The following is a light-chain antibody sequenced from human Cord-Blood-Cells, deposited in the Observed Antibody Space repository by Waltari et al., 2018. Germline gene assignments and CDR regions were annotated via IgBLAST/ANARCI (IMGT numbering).Light chain of an antibody. CDR1: SRDAGGSNY. J-gene: IGLJ2*01. Sequence: QSALTQPASVSGSPGKSITIPCTGTSRDAGGSNYVSWYQQHPGKAPKLMIYDVSNRPSGVSNRFSGSKSGNTASLTISGLQAEDEADYYCSSYTSSSTVVFGGGTKLTVL. CDR2: DVS. V-gene: IGLV2-14*01. CDR3: SSYTSSSTVV.